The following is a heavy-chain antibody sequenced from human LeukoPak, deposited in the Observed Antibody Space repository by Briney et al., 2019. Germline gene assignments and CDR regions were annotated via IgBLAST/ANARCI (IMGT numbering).Heavy chain of an antibody. J-gene: IGHJ6*02. CDR1: GGTFSSYA. Sequence: SVKVSCKASGGTFSSYAISWVRQAPGQGLEWMGGIIPIFGTANYAQKFQGRVTITADNSTSIAYMELSSLTSDDTAVYYCARGGSYYFYNGMDVWGQGTTVTVSS. CDR3: ARGGSYYFYNGMDV. CDR2: IIPIFGTA. V-gene: IGHV1-69*06. D-gene: IGHD1-26*01.